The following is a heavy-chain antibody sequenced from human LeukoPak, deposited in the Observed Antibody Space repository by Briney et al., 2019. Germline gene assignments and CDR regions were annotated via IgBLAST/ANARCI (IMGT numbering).Heavy chain of an antibody. CDR3: ARPEQWLESAFDI. V-gene: IGHV5-51*01. Sequence: GESLKISCKGSGYSFTSYWIGWVRQMPGKGLELMGIIYPGDSDTRYSPSFQGQVTISADKSISTAYLQWGSLKASDTAMYYCARPEQWLESAFDIWGQGTMVTVSS. CDR2: IYPGDSDT. J-gene: IGHJ3*02. D-gene: IGHD6-19*01. CDR1: GYSFTSYW.